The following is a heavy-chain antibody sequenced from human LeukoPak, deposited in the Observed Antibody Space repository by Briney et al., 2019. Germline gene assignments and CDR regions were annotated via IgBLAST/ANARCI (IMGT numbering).Heavy chain of an antibody. J-gene: IGHJ4*02. D-gene: IGHD1-26*01. CDR2: IIPIFGTA. V-gene: IGHV1-69*06. CDR3: AREGGFSYPYSYFDY. CDR1: GGTFSSYA. Sequence: SVKVSCKASGGTFSSYAISWVRQAPGQGLEWMGGIIPIFGTANYAQKFQGRVTITADKSTSTAYMELSSLRSEDTAVYYCAREGGFSYPYSYFDYWGQGTLVTVSS.